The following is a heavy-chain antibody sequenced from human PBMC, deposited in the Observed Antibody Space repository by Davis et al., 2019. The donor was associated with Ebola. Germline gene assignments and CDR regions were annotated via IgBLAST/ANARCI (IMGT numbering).Heavy chain of an antibody. CDR2: IKQDGSDT. CDR3: ARGRYTSGWYPDYFDC. CDR1: GFTFSAYW. J-gene: IGHJ4*02. Sequence: GESLKISCEASGFTFSAYWMSWVRQAPGKGLEWVANIKQDGSDTYAVDSVKGRFTISRDNTKNSLYVQMNNLRAEDTAVYFCARGRYTSGWYPDYFDCWGQGTLVTVSS. D-gene: IGHD6-19*01. V-gene: IGHV3-7*01.